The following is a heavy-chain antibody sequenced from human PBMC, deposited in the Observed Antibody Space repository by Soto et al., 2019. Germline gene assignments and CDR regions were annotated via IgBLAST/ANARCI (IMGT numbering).Heavy chain of an antibody. CDR3: ALYYYGSGSYSTRGYFQH. V-gene: IGHV1-69*13. CDR1: GSTYSFYA. J-gene: IGHJ1*01. D-gene: IGHD3-10*01. Sequence: SLKVSCRASGSTYSFYAIRWAPEAHGQGFDWMGGIIPIFGTANYAQRFQGRVTITADESTSTAYMELSSLRSEDTAVYYCALYYYGSGSYSTRGYFQHWGQGTLVTVSS. CDR2: IIPIFGTA.